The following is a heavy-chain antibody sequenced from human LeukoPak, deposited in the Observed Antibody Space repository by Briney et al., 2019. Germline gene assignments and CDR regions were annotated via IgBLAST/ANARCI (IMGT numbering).Heavy chain of an antibody. V-gene: IGHV3-33*01. CDR1: GFTFSSYG. J-gene: IGHJ6*04. CDR2: IGYDGSKK. D-gene: IGHD2-15*01. Sequence: GGSLRLSCAASGFTFSSYGIHWVRQGPGKGLEWVAVIGYDGSKKYYADSVKGRFTISRDNSKNTLYLHMNSLRVEDTAVYYCARDRGGYCSGGTCYPGLLSYSMDVWGKGTTVTVSS. CDR3: ARDRGGYCSGGTCYPGLLSYSMDV.